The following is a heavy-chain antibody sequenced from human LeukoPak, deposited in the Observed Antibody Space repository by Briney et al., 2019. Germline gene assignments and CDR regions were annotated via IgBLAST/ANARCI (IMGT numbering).Heavy chain of an antibody. CDR2: IIPILGIA. Sequence: SVKVSCKASGGTFSSYTISWVRQAPGQGLEWMGRIIPILGIANYARKFQGRVTITADKSTSTAYMELSSLRSEDTAVYYCARDPGYSSGWYPFDYWGQGTLVTVSS. CDR1: GGTFSSYT. J-gene: IGHJ4*02. D-gene: IGHD6-19*01. CDR3: ARDPGYSSGWYPFDY. V-gene: IGHV1-69*04.